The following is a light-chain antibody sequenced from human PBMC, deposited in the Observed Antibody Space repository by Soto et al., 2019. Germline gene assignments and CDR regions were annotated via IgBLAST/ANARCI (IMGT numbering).Light chain of an antibody. CDR1: QPISSW. CDR2: SAS. J-gene: IGKJ4*01. Sequence: IQMTQSPSSVSASVGDRVTITCRASQPISSWLAWYQQKPGQPPNLLIYSASTLRSGVPSRFSGSESGTLFTLTITNLQPEDFAPYSCQQASSFPLTFGGGTKVEV. V-gene: IGKV1-12*01. CDR3: QQASSFPLT.